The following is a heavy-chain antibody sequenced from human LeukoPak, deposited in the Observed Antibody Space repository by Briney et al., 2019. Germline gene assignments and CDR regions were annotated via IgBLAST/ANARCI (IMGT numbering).Heavy chain of an antibody. Sequence: ASVKVSCKASGYTFTSYDINWVRQATGQGLEWMGWMNPNSGNTGYAQKFQGRVTITRNTSISTAYMELSSLRSEDTAVYYCARSPTTLVTPPNWFDPWGQGTLVTVSS. J-gene: IGHJ5*02. CDR2: MNPNSGNT. CDR3: ARSPTTLVTPPNWFDP. V-gene: IGHV1-8*03. CDR1: GYTFTSYD. D-gene: IGHD4-23*01.